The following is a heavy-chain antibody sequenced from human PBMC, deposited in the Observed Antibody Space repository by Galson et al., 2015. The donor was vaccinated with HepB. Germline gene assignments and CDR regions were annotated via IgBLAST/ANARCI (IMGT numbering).Heavy chain of an antibody. CDR1: GFTFSSYC. Sequence: SLRLSCAASGFTFSSYCMHWVRQAPGKGLEWVAVISYDGSNKYYADSVKGRFTISRDNAKNTLYLQMNSLRAEDTAVYYCAKAGPWGQQLGLSDYWGRGTLVTVSS. V-gene: IGHV3-30*18. D-gene: IGHD6-13*01. CDR3: AKAGPWGQQLGLSDY. J-gene: IGHJ4*02. CDR2: ISYDGSNK.